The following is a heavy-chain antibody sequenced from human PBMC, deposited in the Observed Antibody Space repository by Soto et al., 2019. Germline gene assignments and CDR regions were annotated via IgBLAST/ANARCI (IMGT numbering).Heavy chain of an antibody. CDR1: GLSLSNYA. CDR3: AKGGITLVRGSFDY. CDR2: ISGSGSNI. D-gene: IGHD3-10*01. V-gene: IGHV3-23*01. J-gene: IGHJ4*02. Sequence: GGSLRLSCAVSGLSLSNYAMSWVRQAPGKGLEWVSAISGSGSNIYYIDSVKGRFTISRDRSKTTLFLQMNNLRAEDTAVYYCAKGGITLVRGSFDYWGQGVLVTVSS.